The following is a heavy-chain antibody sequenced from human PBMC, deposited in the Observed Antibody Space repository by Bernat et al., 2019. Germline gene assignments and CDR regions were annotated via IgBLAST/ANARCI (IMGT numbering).Heavy chain of an antibody. Sequence: EVQLLESGGGLVQPGGSLRLSCAASGFTFSSYAMSWARQAPGKGLEWVSAISGSGGSTYYADSVKGRFTISRDNSKNTLYLQMNSLRAEDTAVYYCAKGDYYYGSGAGEDAFDIWGQGTMVTVSS. J-gene: IGHJ3*02. CDR1: GFTFSSYA. CDR2: ISGSGGST. D-gene: IGHD3-10*01. V-gene: IGHV3-23*01. CDR3: AKGDYYYGSGAGEDAFDI.